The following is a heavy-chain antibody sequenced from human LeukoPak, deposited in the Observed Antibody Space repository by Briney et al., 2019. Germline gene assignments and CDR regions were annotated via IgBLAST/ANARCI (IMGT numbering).Heavy chain of an antibody. CDR2: ITTSGSTI. Sequence: PGGSLRLSCAASGFTFSSYAMNWVRQAPGKGLEWVSHITTSGSTIYYADSVKGRFTISRDNAKNSVYLQMNSLRAEDTAVYYCARRYCSSSICLLDYWGQGTLVTVSS. V-gene: IGHV3-48*03. J-gene: IGHJ4*02. D-gene: IGHD2-2*01. CDR3: ARRYCSSSICLLDY. CDR1: GFTFSSYA.